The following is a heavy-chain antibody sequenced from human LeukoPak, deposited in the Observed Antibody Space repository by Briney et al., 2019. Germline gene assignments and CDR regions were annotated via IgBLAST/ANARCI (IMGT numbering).Heavy chain of an antibody. CDR1: GFTFSSYA. CDR2: ISGSGGRT. J-gene: IGHJ4*02. Sequence: GGSLRLSCAASGFTFSSYAMSWVRQAPGKGLEWVSAISGSGGRTYYADSVKGRFTISRDNSKNTVYLQLNSLRAEDTAVYYCTKGAIVGATVIDYWGQGTLVTVSS. V-gene: IGHV3-23*01. CDR3: TKGAIVGATVIDY. D-gene: IGHD1-26*01.